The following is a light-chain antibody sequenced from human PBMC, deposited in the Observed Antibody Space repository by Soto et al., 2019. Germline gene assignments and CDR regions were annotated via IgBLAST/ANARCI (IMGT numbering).Light chain of an antibody. J-gene: IGKJ4*01. CDR1: QSVSSY. V-gene: IGKV3-11*01. Sequence: EIVLTQSPATLSLSPGERAALSCRASQSVSSYLAWYQQKPGQAPRLLIYDASNRATGIPARFSGSGSGTDFTLTISSLEPEDFAVYYCHQRSNWPLLSFGGGTKVEI. CDR3: HQRSNWPLLS. CDR2: DAS.